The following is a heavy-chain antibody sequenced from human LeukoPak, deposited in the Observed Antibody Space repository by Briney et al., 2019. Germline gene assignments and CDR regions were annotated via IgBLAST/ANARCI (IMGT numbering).Heavy chain of an antibody. J-gene: IGHJ6*03. D-gene: IGHD4-11*01. CDR2: IYYSGST. CDR1: GGSVSSGSYY. Sequence: PSETLSLTCTVSGGSVSSGSYYWSWIRQPPGKGLEWIGYIYYSGSTNYNPSLKSRVTISVDTSKNQFSLKLSSVTAADTAVYYCARAPQREVTTGGYYYYYYMDVRGKGTTVTVSS. CDR3: ARAPQREVTTGGYYYYYYMDV. V-gene: IGHV4-61*01.